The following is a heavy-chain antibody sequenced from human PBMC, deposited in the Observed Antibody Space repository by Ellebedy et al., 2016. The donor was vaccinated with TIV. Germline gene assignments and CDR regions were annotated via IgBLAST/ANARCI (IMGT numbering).Heavy chain of an antibody. D-gene: IGHD2-2*01. CDR3: ARADCSSTSCPLYYYYGMDV. CDR1: GYTFTSYD. V-gene: IGHV1-8*01. J-gene: IGHJ6*02. CDR2: MNPNSGNT. Sequence: ASVKVSXXASGYTFTSYDINWVRQATGQGLEWMGWMNPNSGNTGYAQKFQGRVTMTRNTSISTAYMELSSLRSEDTAVYYCARADCSSTSCPLYYYYGMDVWGQGTTVTVSS.